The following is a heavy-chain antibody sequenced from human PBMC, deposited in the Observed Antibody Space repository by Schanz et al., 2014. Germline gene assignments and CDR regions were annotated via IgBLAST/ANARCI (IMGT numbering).Heavy chain of an antibody. D-gene: IGHD4-17*01. CDR1: GFTLSNYA. CDR3: ARKMKLGVYGGKGHDSLDI. Sequence: EMQLLESGGGLAQPGGSLRLSCAASGFTLSNYAMSWVRQAPGKGLEWVSAISGSGGSTYYADSVKGRFTISRDNSKNTLYLQMNTLRAEDTAVYYCARKMKLGVYGGKGHDSLDIWGQGTMVTVSS. CDR2: ISGSGGST. V-gene: IGHV3-23*01. J-gene: IGHJ3*02.